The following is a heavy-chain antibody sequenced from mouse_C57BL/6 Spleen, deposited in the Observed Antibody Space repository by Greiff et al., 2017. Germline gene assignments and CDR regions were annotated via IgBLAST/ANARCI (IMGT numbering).Heavy chain of an antibody. Sequence: VQLQQPGAELVKPGASVKLSCKASGYTFTSYWMHWVKQRPGRGLEWIGRIDPNGGGTKYNEKFKSKATLTVDKPSSTAYMQLSSLTSADSAVYYCARGEYGSSYEDYAKCYWGQGTSVTVSS. CDR1: GYTFTSYW. D-gene: IGHD1-1*01. CDR2: IDPNGGGT. V-gene: IGHV1-72*01. CDR3: ARGEYGSSYEDYAKCY. J-gene: IGHJ4*01.